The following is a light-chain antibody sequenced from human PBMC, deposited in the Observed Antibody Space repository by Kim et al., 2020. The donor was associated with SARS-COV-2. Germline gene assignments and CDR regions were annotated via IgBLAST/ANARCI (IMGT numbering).Light chain of an antibody. CDR2: DAF. CDR3: QQRGSWPVT. Sequence: EIVLTQSPATLSLSPGERATLSCRASQYLTNYLAWYQQKPGQAPRLLIYDAFNRATGIPPRFSGSGSGTDFTLTISSLEPEDFAVYYCQQRGSWPVTFGQGTKVDIK. CDR1: QYLTNY. V-gene: IGKV3-11*01. J-gene: IGKJ1*01.